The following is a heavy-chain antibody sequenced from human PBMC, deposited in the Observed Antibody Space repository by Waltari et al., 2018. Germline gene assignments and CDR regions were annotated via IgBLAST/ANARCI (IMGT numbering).Heavy chain of an antibody. CDR1: GYTFTGYY. J-gene: IGHJ4*02. V-gene: IGHV1-2*02. D-gene: IGHD1-7*01. CDR3: ARVLKLELKGSFDY. Sequence: QVQLVQSGAEVKKPGASVKVSCKASGYTFTGYYMHWVRQAPGQGLEWMGWINPNSGGTTYAQKFQGRVTMTRDTSISTAYMELSRLRSDDTAVYYCARVLKLELKGSFDYWGQGTLVTVSS. CDR2: INPNSGGT.